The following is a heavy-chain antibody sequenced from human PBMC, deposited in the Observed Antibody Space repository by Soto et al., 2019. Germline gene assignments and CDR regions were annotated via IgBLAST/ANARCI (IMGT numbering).Heavy chain of an antibody. V-gene: IGHV3-23*01. CDR2: ISGSGGST. CDR1: GFTFSSYA. CDR3: AKDPLQYSSSWYLKFDY. Sequence: WGSLRLSCAASGFTFSSYAMSWFRQAPGKGLEWVSAISGSGGSTYYADSVKGRFTISRDNSKNTLYLQMNSLRAEDTAVYYCAKDPLQYSSSWYLKFDYWGQGPLVTVSS. D-gene: IGHD6-13*01. J-gene: IGHJ4*02.